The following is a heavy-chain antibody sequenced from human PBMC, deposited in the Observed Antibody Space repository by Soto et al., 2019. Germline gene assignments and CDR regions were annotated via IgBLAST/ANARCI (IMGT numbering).Heavy chain of an antibody. J-gene: IGHJ4*02. V-gene: IGHV3-73*01. D-gene: IGHD6-13*01. CDR2: IRSKANSYAT. CDR1: GFTFSGSA. Sequence: EVQLVESGGGLVQPGGSLKLSCAASGFTFSGSAMHWVRQASGKGLEWVGRIRSKANSYATAYAASVKGRFTISRDDSKNTAYVQMNSLKTEDTAVYYCTSRGGSSWYGGDYWGQGTLVTVSS. CDR3: TSRGGSSWYGGDY.